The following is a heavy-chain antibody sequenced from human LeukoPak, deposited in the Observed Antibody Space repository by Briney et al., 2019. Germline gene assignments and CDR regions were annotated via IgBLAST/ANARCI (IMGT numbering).Heavy chain of an antibody. Sequence: ASVKVSCKASGYTFTVYYMHWVRQAPGQGLEWMGWINPNSGGTNYAQRFQGRVTMTRDTSISTAYMELSRLRSDDTAVYYCALISGFLVQKLDYWGQGTLVTVSS. J-gene: IGHJ4*02. CDR1: GYTFTVYY. CDR3: ALISGFLVQKLDY. D-gene: IGHD6-19*01. CDR2: INPNSGGT. V-gene: IGHV1-2*02.